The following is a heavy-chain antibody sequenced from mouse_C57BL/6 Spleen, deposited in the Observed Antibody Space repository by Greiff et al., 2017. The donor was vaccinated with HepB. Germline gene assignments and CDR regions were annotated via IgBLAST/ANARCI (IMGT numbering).Heavy chain of an antibody. D-gene: IGHD2-2*01. CDR2: INPNNGGT. V-gene: IGHV1-26*01. CDR3: ALNGYPFAY. J-gene: IGHJ3*01. CDR1: GYTFTDYY. Sequence: EVQLQQSGPELVKPGASVKISCKASGYTFTDYYMNWVKQSHGKSLEWIGDINPNNGGTSYNQKFKGKATLTVDKSSSTAYMELRSLTSEDSAVYYCALNGYPFAYWGQGTLVTVSA.